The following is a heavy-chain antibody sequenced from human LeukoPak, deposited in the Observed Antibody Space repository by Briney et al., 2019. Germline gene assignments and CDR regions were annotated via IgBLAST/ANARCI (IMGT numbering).Heavy chain of an antibody. Sequence: PGGSLRLSCAASGFTFSSYEMNWVRQAPGKGLEWVSYISSSGSTIYYADSVKGRFAISRDNAKNSLYLKMDSLRAEDTAVYYCASVGLDGDPGDEFDYWGQGTLVTVSS. CDR2: ISSSGSTI. CDR3: ASVGLDGDPGDEFDY. J-gene: IGHJ4*02. V-gene: IGHV3-48*03. D-gene: IGHD4-17*01. CDR1: GFTFSSYE.